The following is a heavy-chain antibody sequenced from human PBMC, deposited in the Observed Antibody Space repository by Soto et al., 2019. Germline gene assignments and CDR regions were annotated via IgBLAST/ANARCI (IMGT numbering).Heavy chain of an antibody. Sequence: QVQLVQSGAEVKKPGASVKVSCKASGYTFTSYDINWVRQATGQGLEWMGWMNPNSGNTGYAQKFQGRVTMTRNTSISTAYMELSSLRSEDTAVDYFARWPDGYYYYGMDVWGQGTTVTVSS. V-gene: IGHV1-8*01. J-gene: IGHJ6*02. CDR1: GYTFTSYD. CDR3: ARWPDGYYYYGMDV. CDR2: MNPNSGNT.